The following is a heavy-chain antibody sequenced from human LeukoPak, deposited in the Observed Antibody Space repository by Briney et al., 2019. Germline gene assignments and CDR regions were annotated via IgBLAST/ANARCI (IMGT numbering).Heavy chain of an antibody. Sequence: SETLSLTCAVSGYSISSGYYWGWIRQPPGKGLEWMGSIYHSGNTYYNPSLKSRVSISVDTSKNQFSLKLSSVTAADTAVYYCARGGGSGSRNFDYWGQDYWGQGTLVTASS. CDR1: GYSISSGYY. J-gene: IGHJ4*02. CDR2: IYHSGNT. V-gene: IGHV4-38-2*01. CDR3: ARGGGSGSRNFDYWGQDY. D-gene: IGHD3-3*01.